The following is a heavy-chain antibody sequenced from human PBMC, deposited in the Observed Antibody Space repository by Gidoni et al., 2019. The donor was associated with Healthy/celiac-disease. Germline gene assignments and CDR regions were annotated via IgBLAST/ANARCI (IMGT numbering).Heavy chain of an antibody. J-gene: IGHJ5*02. CDR3: AREGYCSSTSCYSWFDP. CDR2: INPNSGGT. V-gene: IGHV1-2*02. CDR1: GYNFTGYY. Sequence: QVQLVQSGAEVKKPGASVKVSCKASGYNFTGYYMHWVRQAPGQGLEWMGWINPNSGGTNYAQKFQGRVTMTRDTSISTAYMELSRLRSDDTAVYYCAREGYCSSTSCYSWFDPWGQGTLVTVSS. D-gene: IGHD2-2*01.